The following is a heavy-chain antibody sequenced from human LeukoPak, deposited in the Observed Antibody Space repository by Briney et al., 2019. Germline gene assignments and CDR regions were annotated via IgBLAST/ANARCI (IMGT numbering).Heavy chain of an antibody. V-gene: IGHV1-2*02. D-gene: IGHD3-22*01. Sequence: SVKVSCKASGYTFTSYDINWVRQATGQGLEWMGWINPNSGGTNYAQKFQGRVTMTRDTSISTAYMELSRLRSDDTAVYYCARDLNYYDSSGYYHRLWGQGTMVTVSS. CDR1: GYTFTSYD. CDR3: ARDLNYYDSSGYYHRL. J-gene: IGHJ3*01. CDR2: INPNSGGT.